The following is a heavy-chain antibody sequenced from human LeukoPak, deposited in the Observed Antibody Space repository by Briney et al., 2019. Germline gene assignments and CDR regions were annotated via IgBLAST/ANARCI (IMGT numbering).Heavy chain of an antibody. CDR1: GFTFSSYT. J-gene: IGHJ4*02. V-gene: IGHV3-21*01. D-gene: IGHD2-2*01. CDR3: VRAHGTYAPLGY. Sequence: AGGSLRLSCAGSGFTFSSYTMSWGRQALGKGLVWISSISSRSSYNYYADPAKGRFTISRDNAKRSLVLQMNSLRAEDTAVYYCVRAHGTYAPLGYWGQGTLVTVSS. CDR2: ISSRSSYN.